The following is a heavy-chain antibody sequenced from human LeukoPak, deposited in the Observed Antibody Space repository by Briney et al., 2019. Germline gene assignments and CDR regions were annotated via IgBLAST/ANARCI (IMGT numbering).Heavy chain of an antibody. CDR3: ARAQNYDFWSGYYSDRSPFDY. Sequence: ASVKVSCKASGYTFTGYCMHWVRQAPGQGLEWMGWINPNSGGTNYTQKFQGRVTMTRDTSISTAYMELSRLRSDDTAVYYCARAQNYDFWSGYYSDRSPFDYWGQGTLVTVSS. V-gene: IGHV1-2*02. D-gene: IGHD3-3*01. CDR1: GYTFTGYC. J-gene: IGHJ4*02. CDR2: INPNSGGT.